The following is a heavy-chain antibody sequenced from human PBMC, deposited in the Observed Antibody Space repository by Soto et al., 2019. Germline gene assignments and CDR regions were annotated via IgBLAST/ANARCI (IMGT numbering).Heavy chain of an antibody. CDR3: ASFFRGPYYYDSSGSRRPIDY. CDR1: GFTFSSYA. D-gene: IGHD3-22*01. V-gene: IGHV3-11*01. Sequence: GSLRLSCAASGFTFSSYAMSWIRQAPGKGLEWVSYISSSGSTIYYADSVKGRFTISRDNAKNSLYLQMNSLRAEDTAVYYCASFFRGPYYYDSSGSRRPIDYWGQGTLVTVSS. J-gene: IGHJ4*02. CDR2: ISSSGSTI.